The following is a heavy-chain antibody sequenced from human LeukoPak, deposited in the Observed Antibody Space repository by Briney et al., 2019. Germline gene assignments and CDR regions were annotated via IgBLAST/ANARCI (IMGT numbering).Heavy chain of an antibody. J-gene: IGHJ4*02. CDR1: GGSISSSSYY. Sequence: SETLSLTCTVSGGSISSSSYYWGWIRQPPGKGLEWIGSIYYSGSTYYNPSLKSRVTISVDTSKNQFSLKLSSVTAADTAVYYCASTGKGRGTYDYWGQGTLVTVSS. D-gene: IGHD3-10*01. CDR3: ASTGKGRGTYDY. CDR2: IYYSGST. V-gene: IGHV4-39*07.